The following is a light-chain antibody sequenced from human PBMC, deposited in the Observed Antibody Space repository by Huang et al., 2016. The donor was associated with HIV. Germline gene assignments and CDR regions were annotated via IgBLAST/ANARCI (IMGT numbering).Light chain of an antibody. CDR1: QSLLHSNGYNY. CDR2: LGS. CDR3: MQALETPIT. V-gene: IGKV2-28*01. Sequence: DIVMTQSPLSLPVTPGEPASISCKSSQSLLHSNGYNYLDWYLQKPWQSPQLLISLGSNRASGVPDRCSGSGSGTDFTLKISRVEAEDVGVYYCMQALETPITFGQGTRLEIK. J-gene: IGKJ5*01.